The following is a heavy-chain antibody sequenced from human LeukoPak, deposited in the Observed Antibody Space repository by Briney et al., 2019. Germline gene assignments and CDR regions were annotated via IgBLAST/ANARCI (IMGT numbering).Heavy chain of an antibody. D-gene: IGHD3-10*01. CDR3: ASLGFGELSPFDY. J-gene: IGHJ4*02. Sequence: GGSLRLSCAASGFTFSSYAMHWVRQAPGKGLEWVAVISYDGSNKYYADSVKGRFTISRDNSKNTLYLQMNSLRAEDTAVYYCASLGFGELSPFDYWGQGTLVTVSS. CDR2: ISYDGSNK. V-gene: IGHV3-30-3*01. CDR1: GFTFSSYA.